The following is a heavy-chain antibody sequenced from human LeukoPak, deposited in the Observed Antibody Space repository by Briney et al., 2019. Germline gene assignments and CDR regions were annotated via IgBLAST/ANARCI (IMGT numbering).Heavy chain of an antibody. V-gene: IGHV5-51*01. J-gene: IGHJ4*02. CDR3: ATPFSENGGQDY. Sequence: GESLQISCKGSGYSFTDYWIGWVRPMPGKGLEWMGIIYPGDSDTRYSPSFQGQVTISADKSISTAYLQWSTLKASDTAMYYCATPFSENGGQDYWGQGTLVTVSS. D-gene: IGHD4-23*01. CDR1: GYSFTDYW. CDR2: IYPGDSDT.